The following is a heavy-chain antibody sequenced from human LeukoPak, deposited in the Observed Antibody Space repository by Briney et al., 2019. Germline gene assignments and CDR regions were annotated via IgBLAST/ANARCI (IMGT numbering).Heavy chain of an antibody. J-gene: IGHJ4*02. CDR1: GYTFTGYY. CDR2: INPNSGGT. Sequence: ASVKVSCKASGYTFTGYYIHWVRQAPGQGLEWMGWINPNSGGTNYAQKFQGRVTMTRDTSISTAYMELSRLRSDDTAVYYCARDRPTTVTPFFDYWGQGTLVTVSS. V-gene: IGHV1-2*02. CDR3: ARDRPTTVTPFFDY. D-gene: IGHD4-11*01.